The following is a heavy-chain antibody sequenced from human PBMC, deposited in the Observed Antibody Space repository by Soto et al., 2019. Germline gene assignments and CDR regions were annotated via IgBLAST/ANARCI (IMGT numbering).Heavy chain of an antibody. V-gene: IGHV3-53*01. Sequence: LRLSCVASGFTFITYSLSWVRQAPGKGLEWVSVIYSGGSTYYADSVKGRFTISRDNSKNTLYLQMNSLRAEDPAVYYCARVADFWSGYYIDYWGQGTLVTVSS. CDR3: ARVADFWSGYYIDY. CDR1: GFTFITYS. J-gene: IGHJ4*02. CDR2: IYSGGST. D-gene: IGHD3-3*01.